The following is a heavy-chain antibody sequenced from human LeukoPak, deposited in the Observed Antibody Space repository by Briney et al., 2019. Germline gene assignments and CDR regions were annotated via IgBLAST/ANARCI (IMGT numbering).Heavy chain of an antibody. Sequence: GGSLRLSCAASGFTFSSYAMSWVRQAPGKGLEWVSAISGSGGSTYYADSVKGRFTISRDNSKNTLYLQMNSLRAEDTAVYYCARDYSEAVGLYWGQGTLVTVSS. J-gene: IGHJ4*02. CDR1: GFTFSSYA. CDR3: ARDYSEAVGLY. D-gene: IGHD1-26*01. CDR2: ISGSGGST. V-gene: IGHV3-23*01.